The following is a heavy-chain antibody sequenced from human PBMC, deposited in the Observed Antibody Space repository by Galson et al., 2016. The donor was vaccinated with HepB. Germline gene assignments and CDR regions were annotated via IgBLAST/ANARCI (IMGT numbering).Heavy chain of an antibody. D-gene: IGHD1-1*01. CDR3: ARDPDTTGPLDI. CDR1: GFSLSAYY. CDR2: ISYSGSDM. V-gene: IGHV3-11*05. Sequence: SLRLSCAASGFSLSAYYMTWIRRTPGKGLEWVSYISYSGSDMNSIDSVKGRFTISRDNAKTSLYLQMNSMRAEDTGIYYCARDPDTTGPLDIWGQGTVVIVSS. J-gene: IGHJ3*02.